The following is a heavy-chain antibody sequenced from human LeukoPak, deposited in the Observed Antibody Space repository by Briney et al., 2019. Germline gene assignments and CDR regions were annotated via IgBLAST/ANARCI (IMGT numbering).Heavy chain of an antibody. V-gene: IGHV4-59*01. CDR1: GGSITNYY. CDR2: IYHTGII. CDR3: ARYLGYCSGGFCYYFDY. Sequence: SETLSLTCTVSGGSITNYYLNWIRQPPGKGLEWIGYIYHTGIINYNPSLKSRVTMSVDTSKNQFSLKLTSVTAADTAVYYCARYLGYCSGGFCYYFDYWGQGALVTVSS. J-gene: IGHJ4*02. D-gene: IGHD2-15*01.